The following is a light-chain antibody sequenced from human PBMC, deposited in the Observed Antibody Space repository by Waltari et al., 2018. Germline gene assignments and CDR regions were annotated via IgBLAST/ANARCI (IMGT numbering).Light chain of an antibody. V-gene: IGKV4-1*01. CDR1: QSVLYSSNNKNY. CDR3: QQYYSTLYT. Sequence: DIVMTQSPDSLAVSLGERATINCKSSQSVLYSSNNKNYLAWYQQKPGQPPKVLIYWASTRESGVPDRFSGSWSGTDFTLTISSLQAEDVAVYYCQQYYSTLYTFGQGTKLEIK. J-gene: IGKJ2*01. CDR2: WAS.